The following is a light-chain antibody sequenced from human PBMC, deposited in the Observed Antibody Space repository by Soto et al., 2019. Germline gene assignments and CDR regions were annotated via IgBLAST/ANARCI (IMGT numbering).Light chain of an antibody. CDR1: QSVGSN. CDR2: GAS. J-gene: IGKJ4*01. CDR3: QQYNNWPLT. Sequence: EIVLTQSPATLSLSPGERATLSCRASQSVGSNLAWYQQKPGQAPRLLIYGASTRATGIPARFSGSGSGTEFTLTISSLQSEDFAVYYCQQYNNWPLTFGGGTKVDI. V-gene: IGKV3-15*01.